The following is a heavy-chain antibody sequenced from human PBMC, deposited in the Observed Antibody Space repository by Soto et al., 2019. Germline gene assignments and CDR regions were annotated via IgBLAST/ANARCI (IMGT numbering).Heavy chain of an antibody. CDR3: ARPAVADYYFDY. CDR2: MYYSGSISNSGST. CDR1: GYSLSSSSNY. D-gene: IGHD6-19*01. Sequence: SETLSLTCAVSGYSLSSSSNYWVWIRQPPGKGLEWIGSMYYSGSISNSGSTYYNPSLKSRVTISVDRSKNQFSLKLRSVTAADTAVYYCARPAVADYYFDYWGQGTPVTVS. J-gene: IGHJ4*02. V-gene: IGHV4-39*01.